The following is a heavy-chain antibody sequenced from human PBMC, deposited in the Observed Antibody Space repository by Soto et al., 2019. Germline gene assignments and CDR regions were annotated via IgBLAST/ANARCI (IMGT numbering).Heavy chain of an antibody. CDR3: ATMGTPAKGLYYFDY. CDR1: GGSISSGNYY. V-gene: IGHV4-30-4*01. CDR2: ISYSGST. Sequence: SETLSLTCTVSGGSISSGNYYWSRIRQPPGKGLEWIGFISYSGSTYYNASLKSRVTISVDTSKNQFSLNLSFVTAADTAVYYCATMGTPAKGLYYFDYWGQGTLVTVSS. D-gene: IGHD1-7*01. J-gene: IGHJ4*02.